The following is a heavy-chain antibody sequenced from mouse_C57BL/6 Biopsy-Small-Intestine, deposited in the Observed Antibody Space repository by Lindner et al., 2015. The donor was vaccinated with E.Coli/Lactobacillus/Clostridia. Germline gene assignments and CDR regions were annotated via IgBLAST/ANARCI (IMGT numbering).Heavy chain of an antibody. CDR3: AREELPWYFDV. CDR1: GYTFTDYN. D-gene: IGHD2-12*01. Sequence: VQLQESGPELVKPGASVKISCKASGYTFTDYNMDWVKQSHGKSLEWIGYIYPNNGGTGYNQKFKSKATLTVDKSSSTAYMELHSLTSEDSAVYYCAREELPWYFDVWGAGTTVTVSS. CDR2: IYPNNGGT. J-gene: IGHJ1*01. V-gene: IGHV1-34*02.